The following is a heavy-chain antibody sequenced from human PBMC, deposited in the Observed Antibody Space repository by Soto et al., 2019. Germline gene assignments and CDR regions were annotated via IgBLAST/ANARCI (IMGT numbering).Heavy chain of an antibody. CDR3: ARDKRDLRFLEWSYYFDY. CDR1: GYTFTSYA. CDR2: INAGNGNT. V-gene: IGHV1-3*01. J-gene: IGHJ4*02. Sequence: ASVKVSCKASGYTFTSYAMHWVRQAPGQRLEWMGWINAGNGNTKYSQKFQGRVTITRDTSASTAYMELSSLRSEDTAVYYCARDKRDLRFLEWSYYFDYWGQGTLVTVS. D-gene: IGHD3-3*01.